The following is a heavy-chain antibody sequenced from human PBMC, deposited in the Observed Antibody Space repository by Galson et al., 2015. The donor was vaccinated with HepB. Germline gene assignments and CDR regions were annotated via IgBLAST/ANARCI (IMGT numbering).Heavy chain of an antibody. V-gene: IGHV3-73*01. CDR3: RRLGDLSGYSSS. CDR2: IRSKPSDYAK. D-gene: IGHD6-13*01. CDR1: GFTFSGSA. J-gene: IGHJ4*02. Sequence: SLRLSCAASGFTFSGSAIHWVRQAPGKGPEWVGRIRSKPSDYAKAYAASLKGRFTISIDDSKNTAYLHMNSLKTEDTAVYYCRRLGDLSGYSSSWGQGTLVTVSS.